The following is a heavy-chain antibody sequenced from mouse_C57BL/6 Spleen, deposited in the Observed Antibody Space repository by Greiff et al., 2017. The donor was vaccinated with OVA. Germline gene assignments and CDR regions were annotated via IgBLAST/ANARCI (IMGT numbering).Heavy chain of an antibody. CDR3: ARDYGNPHYYAMDY. V-gene: IGHV1-64*01. CDR2: IHPNSGST. D-gene: IGHD2-1*01. J-gene: IGHJ4*01. CDR1: GYTFTSYW. Sequence: QVQLQQSGAELVKPGASVKLSCKASGYTFTSYWMHWVKQRPGQGLEWIGMIHPNSGSTNYNEKFKSKATLTVDKSSSTAYMQLSSLTSEDSAVYYCARDYGNPHYYAMDYWGQGTSVTVSS.